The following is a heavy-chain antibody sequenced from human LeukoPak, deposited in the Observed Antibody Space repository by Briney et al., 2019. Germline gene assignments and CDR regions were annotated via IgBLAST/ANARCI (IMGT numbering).Heavy chain of an antibody. J-gene: IGHJ4*02. V-gene: IGHV4-4*07. Sequence: SETLSLTCTVSGGSISSYYWSWIRQPAGKGLEWIGRIYTSGSTNYNPSLKSRVTISVDKSKNQFSLKLSSVTAADTAVYYCARDSVLTGYLPIDYWGQGTLVTVSS. D-gene: IGHD3-9*01. CDR3: ARDSVLTGYLPIDY. CDR2: IYTSGST. CDR1: GGSISSYY.